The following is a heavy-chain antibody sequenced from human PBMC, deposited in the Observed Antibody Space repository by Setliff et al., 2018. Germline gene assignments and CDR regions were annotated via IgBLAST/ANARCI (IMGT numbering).Heavy chain of an antibody. CDR1: GFTFSNYA. CDR2: ISGNGDNT. J-gene: IGHJ4*02. D-gene: IGHD3-22*01. Sequence: PGGSPRLSCAASGFTFSNYAMTWVRQAPGKGLEWVSGISGNGDNTYYADSVKGRFTISRDNSKNTLYLQMNSLRAEDTAVYYCAKTPITMIVVVTFDYWGQGALVTVSS. CDR3: AKTPITMIVVVTFDY. V-gene: IGHV3-23*01.